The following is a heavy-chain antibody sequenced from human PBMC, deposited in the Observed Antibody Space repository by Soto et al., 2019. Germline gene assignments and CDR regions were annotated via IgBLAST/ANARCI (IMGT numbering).Heavy chain of an antibody. V-gene: IGHV3-30*03. CDR2: VSYDGSSK. CDR1: GFSFTSFG. Sequence: GGSLRLSCAASGFSFTSFGIHWVRQAPGKGLEWVALVSYDGSSKFYSDSVKGRFAISRDNSKKTVDLQMNSLKTEDTAVYYCAILSTVTTTTSDYWGQGTLVTVSS. D-gene: IGHD4-17*01. CDR3: AILSTVTTTTSDY. J-gene: IGHJ4*02.